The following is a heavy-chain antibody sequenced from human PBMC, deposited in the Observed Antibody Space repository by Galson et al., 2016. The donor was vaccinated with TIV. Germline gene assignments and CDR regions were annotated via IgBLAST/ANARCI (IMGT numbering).Heavy chain of an antibody. CDR2: IYYSGNTNY. D-gene: IGHD3-10*01. Sequence: ETLSLTCSVSGVSISSYHWTWLRQPPGKGLEWMGYIYYSGNTNYNYNPSLGSPVTMSVDTSKTQMYLELYSVTAADTAMYSWARAPYGENWYFGLWGRGTLVTVSS. J-gene: IGHJ2*01. CDR1: GVSISSYH. CDR3: ARAPYGENWYFGL. V-gene: IGHV4-59*08.